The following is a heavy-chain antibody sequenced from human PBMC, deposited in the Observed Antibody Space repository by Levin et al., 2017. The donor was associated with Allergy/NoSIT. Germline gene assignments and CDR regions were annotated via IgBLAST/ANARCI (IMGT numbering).Heavy chain of an antibody. CDR3: ARVRFQLLSGFDY. V-gene: IGHV3-48*01. Sequence: PGESLKISCAASGFTFSNYNINWVRQAPGKGLEWVSYISSRGSTIYYADSVKGRFTISRDNAKNSLYLQMNSLRAEDTAVYFCARVRFQLLSGFDYWGQGTLVTVSS. CDR1: GFTFSNYN. CDR2: ISSRGSTI. D-gene: IGHD2-2*01. J-gene: IGHJ4*02.